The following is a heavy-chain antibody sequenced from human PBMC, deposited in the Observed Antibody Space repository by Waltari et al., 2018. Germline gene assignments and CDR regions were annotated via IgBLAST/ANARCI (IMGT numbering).Heavy chain of an antibody. D-gene: IGHD1-1*01. J-gene: IGHJ1*01. CDR3: ATVEALDFRPVFGN. Sequence: QVPLQESGPGLVRPSETLSLTCTVSGYSISSGYYWDWIRQPPGKGMEWIGSMYHSGSTYSNPSLKSRVALSIDSSTIRASLQLHSLTATDTAIYHGATVEALDFRPVFGNWGQGTLVTVSS. CDR1: GYSISSGYY. V-gene: IGHV4-38-2*02. CDR2: MYHSGST.